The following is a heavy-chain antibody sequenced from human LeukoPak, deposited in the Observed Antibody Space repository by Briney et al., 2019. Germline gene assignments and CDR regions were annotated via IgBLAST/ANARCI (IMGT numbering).Heavy chain of an antibody. CDR3: VRESRPGGAMGLYHNLDY. V-gene: IGHV3-7*01. J-gene: IGHJ4*02. CDR2: IKEDGTEK. D-gene: IGHD1-1*01. Sequence: GGSLRLSCAGSGFTFSDFWMTWVRQTPGKGLEWVANIKEDGTEKNLVDSVRGRFTISRDNTKNLLFLEMNNLRGDDTAIYYCVRESRPGGAMGLYHNLDYWGQGTLVAVSS. CDR1: GFTFSDFW.